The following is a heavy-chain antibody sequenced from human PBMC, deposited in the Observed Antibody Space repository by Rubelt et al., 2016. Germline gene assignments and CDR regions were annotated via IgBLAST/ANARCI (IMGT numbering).Heavy chain of an antibody. D-gene: IGHD4-17*01. CDR1: GGSISSGSHY. CDR2: IYYGGST. Sequence: QLQLQESGPGLVKPSETLSLTCSVSGGSISSGSHYWAWIRQPPGKGLEWIGSIYYGGSTYYNPSLESRVTISVDMSKNLFSSKVTSVNAADTAVDYWARDPGDYGDYSLDYWGQGTLVTVSA. V-gene: IGHV4-39*07. CDR3: ARDPGDYGDYSLDY. J-gene: IGHJ4*02.